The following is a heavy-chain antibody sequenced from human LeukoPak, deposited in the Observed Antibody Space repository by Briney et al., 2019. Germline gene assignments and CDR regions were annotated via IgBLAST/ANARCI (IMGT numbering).Heavy chain of an antibody. V-gene: IGHV3-21*01. CDR3: ARHRTASDY. CDR1: GFSFSDFT. J-gene: IGHJ4*02. Sequence: GGSLRLSCAASGFSFSDFTMTWVRQAPGKGVEWVSSITTSSTYIYFADSLKGRVTISRDNAKNSLYLQVTRLRAEDTAVYYCARHRTASDYWGQGTLVTVSS. D-gene: IGHD3-16*02. CDR2: ITTSSTYI.